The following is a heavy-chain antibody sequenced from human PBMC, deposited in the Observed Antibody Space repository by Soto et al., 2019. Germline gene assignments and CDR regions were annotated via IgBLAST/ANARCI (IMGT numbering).Heavy chain of an antibody. CDR2: IYPGDSDT. D-gene: IGHD4-17*01. CDR1: GYSFTSYW. Sequence: PGESLKISCEGSGYSFTSYWIGWVRQMPGKGLEWMGIIYPGDSDTRYSPSFQGQVTISADKSISTAYLQWSSLKASDTAMYYCARRPVYGDSAKYFDYWGQGTLVTVSS. CDR3: ARRPVYGDSAKYFDY. V-gene: IGHV5-51*01. J-gene: IGHJ4*02.